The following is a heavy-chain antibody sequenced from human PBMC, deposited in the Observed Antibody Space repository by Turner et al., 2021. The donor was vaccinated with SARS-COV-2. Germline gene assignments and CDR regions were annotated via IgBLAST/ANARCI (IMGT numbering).Heavy chain of an antibody. Sequence: EMQLVESGGGLVKPGGSLRLSCAASGFTFSSYNMNWVRQAPGKGLEWVSSISSSSSYIYYADSVKGRFTISRDNAKNSLYLQMDSLRAEDTAVYYCARSRLDFWSDYCMGAFDYWGQGTLVTVSS. CDR2: ISSSSSYI. CDR3: ARSRLDFWSDYCMGAFDY. V-gene: IGHV3-21*01. CDR1: GFTFSSYN. J-gene: IGHJ4*02. D-gene: IGHD3-3*01.